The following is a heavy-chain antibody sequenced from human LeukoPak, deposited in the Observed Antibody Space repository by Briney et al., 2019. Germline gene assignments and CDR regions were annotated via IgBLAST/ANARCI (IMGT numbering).Heavy chain of an antibody. CDR3: ARESQYSYYYMDV. CDR2: ISSSSSYI. J-gene: IGHJ6*03. CDR1: GFPFSSYS. V-gene: IGHV3-21*01. D-gene: IGHD6-6*01. Sequence: GGSLRLSCAASGFPFSSYSMNWVRQAPGKGLEWVSSISSSSSYIYYADSVKGRFTISRDNAKNSLYLQMNSLRAEDTAVYYCARESQYSYYYMDVRGKGTTVTVSS.